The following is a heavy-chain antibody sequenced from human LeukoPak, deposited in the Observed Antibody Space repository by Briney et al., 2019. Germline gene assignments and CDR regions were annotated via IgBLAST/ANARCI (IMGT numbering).Heavy chain of an antibody. CDR3: ARRMTTLTTRYFDL. V-gene: IGHV3-20*04. CDR2: IDWNGGSP. CDR1: GFTFSSYS. D-gene: IGHD4-17*01. Sequence: VGSLRLSCAASGFTFSSYSMNWVRQAPGKGLEWVAGIDWNGGSPRYADSVKGRFTISRDNAKNFLYLQMNSLRVEDTALYYCARRMTTLTTRYFDLWAVAPWSLSPQ. J-gene: IGHJ2*01.